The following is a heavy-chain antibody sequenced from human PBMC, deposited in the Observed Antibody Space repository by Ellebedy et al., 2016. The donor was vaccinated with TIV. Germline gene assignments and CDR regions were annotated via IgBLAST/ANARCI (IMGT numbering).Heavy chain of an antibody. Sequence: AASVKVSCKASGYTFTGYYMHWVRQAPGQGLEWMGWINPNSGGTNYAQKFQGRVTMTRDTSIMTAYMELNNLRSDDTAVYYCARDGELGLRVSIDYWGQGTLVTVSS. CDR1: GYTFTGYY. J-gene: IGHJ4*02. CDR2: INPNSGGT. D-gene: IGHD7-27*01. V-gene: IGHV1-2*02. CDR3: ARDGELGLRVSIDY.